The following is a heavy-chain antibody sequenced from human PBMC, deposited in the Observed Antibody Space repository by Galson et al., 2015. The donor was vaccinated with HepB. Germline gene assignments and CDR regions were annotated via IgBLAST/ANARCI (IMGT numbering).Heavy chain of an antibody. J-gene: IGHJ3*02. V-gene: IGHV3-48*02. D-gene: IGHD3-22*01. CDR2: ISSSSSTI. Sequence: LRLSCAASGFTFSSYSMNWVRQAPGKGLEWVSYISSSSSTIYYADSVKGRFTISRDNAKNSLYLQMNSLRDEDTAVYYCARHETRDSSGYPHAFDIWGQGTMVTVSS. CDR3: ARHETRDSSGYPHAFDI. CDR1: GFTFSSYS.